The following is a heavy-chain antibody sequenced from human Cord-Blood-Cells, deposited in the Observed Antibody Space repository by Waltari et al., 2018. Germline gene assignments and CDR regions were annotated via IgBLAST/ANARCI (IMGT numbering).Heavy chain of an antibody. V-gene: IGHV4-59*11. CDR1: GGSIRSHQ. J-gene: IGHJ4*02. CDR2: IYYSGST. D-gene: IGHD3-3*01. Sequence: QVQLQESGPGLVEPSETLALNCPVSGGSIRSHQRSWIRHPPGKGLEWIGYIYYSGSTNYNPSLKSRVTISVDTSKNQFSLKLSSVTAADTAVYYCARSSPTKGSGYYTGDYWGQGTLVTVSS. CDR3: ARSSPTKGSGYYTGDY.